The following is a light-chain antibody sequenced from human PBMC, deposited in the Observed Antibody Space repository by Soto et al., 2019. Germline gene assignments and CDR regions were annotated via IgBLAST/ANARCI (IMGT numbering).Light chain of an antibody. J-gene: IGKJ1*01. Sequence: DIQMTQSPSSLSASVGDRVTITCRASQSISSYLNWYQQKPGKAPKLLIYAASSLQSGVPSRFSGSGPGPDFTLTIRSLQHEDFATYYCQQSYSTPHTFGQGTKVEIK. CDR1: QSISSY. CDR2: AAS. V-gene: IGKV1-39*01. CDR3: QQSYSTPHT.